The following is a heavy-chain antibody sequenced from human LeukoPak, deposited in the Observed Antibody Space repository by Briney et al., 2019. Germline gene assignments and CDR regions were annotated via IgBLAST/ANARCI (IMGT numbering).Heavy chain of an antibody. Sequence: PGGSLRLSCAASGFTFSSYGMHWVRQAPGKGLEWVAFIRYDGSNKYYADSVKGRFTISRDNSKNTLYLQMSSLRAEDTAVYYCAKDRLITMVRGVPSWFDPWGQGTLVTVSS. CDR3: AKDRLITMVRGVPSWFDP. CDR1: GFTFSSYG. V-gene: IGHV3-30*02. CDR2: IRYDGSNK. J-gene: IGHJ5*02. D-gene: IGHD3-10*01.